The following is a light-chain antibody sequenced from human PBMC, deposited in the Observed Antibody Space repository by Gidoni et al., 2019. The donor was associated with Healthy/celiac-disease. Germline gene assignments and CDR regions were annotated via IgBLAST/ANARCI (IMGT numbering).Light chain of an antibody. J-gene: IGKJ4*02. Sequence: DIQMTQSPSSLSASVGDRVSITCRASQSISSYLNWYQQKPGKAPKLLIYAASSLQSGAPSRFSGSGSGTDFTLTISSLQPEDFATYYCQQSYSTPRFGGXTKVEIK. V-gene: IGKV1-39*01. CDR3: QQSYSTPR. CDR1: QSISSY. CDR2: AAS.